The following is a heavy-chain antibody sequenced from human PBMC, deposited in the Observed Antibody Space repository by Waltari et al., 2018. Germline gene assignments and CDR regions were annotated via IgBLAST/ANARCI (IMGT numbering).Heavy chain of an antibody. D-gene: IGHD4-17*01. V-gene: IGHV3-48*04. CDR1: GFTFSSYS. CDR2: ISSSSSTI. CDR3: ARDLEWHGDYPGDY. Sequence: EVQLVESGGGLVQPGGSLRLSCAASGFTFSSYSMNWVRQAPGKGLEWVSYISSSSSTIYYADSVKGRFTISRDNAKNSLYLQMNSLRAEDTAVYYCARDLEWHGDYPGDYWGQGTLVTVSS. J-gene: IGHJ4*02.